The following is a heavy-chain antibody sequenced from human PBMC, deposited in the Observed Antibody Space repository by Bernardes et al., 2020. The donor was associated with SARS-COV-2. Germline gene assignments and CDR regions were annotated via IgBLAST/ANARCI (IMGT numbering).Heavy chain of an antibody. D-gene: IGHD3-3*01. Sequence: GSLRLSCTASGFTVGDYYMSWIRQAPGKGLEWISYISSSGSYIDYADSVKGRFTISRDNARDSLYLQMNSLRAEDTAVYYCATNYDIWSGPLGVDVWGQGTTVSVSS. J-gene: IGHJ6*02. CDR1: GFTVGDYY. V-gene: IGHV3-11*06. CDR3: ATNYDIWSGPLGVDV. CDR2: ISSSGSYI.